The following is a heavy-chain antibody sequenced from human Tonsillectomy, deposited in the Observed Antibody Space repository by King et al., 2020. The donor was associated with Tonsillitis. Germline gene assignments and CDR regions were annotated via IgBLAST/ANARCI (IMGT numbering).Heavy chain of an antibody. Sequence: QLVQSGGGLVKPGGSLRLSCAASGFTFSSYSMNWVRQAPGKGLEWVSSISSSSSYIYYADSVKGRFTISRDNAKNSLYLQMNSLRAEDTAVYYCARDPETFTGYSSSWPYYFDYWGQGTLVTVSS. CDR1: GFTFSSYS. J-gene: IGHJ4*02. CDR3: ARDPETFTGYSSSWPYYFDY. D-gene: IGHD6-13*01. CDR2: ISSSSSYI. V-gene: IGHV3-21*01.